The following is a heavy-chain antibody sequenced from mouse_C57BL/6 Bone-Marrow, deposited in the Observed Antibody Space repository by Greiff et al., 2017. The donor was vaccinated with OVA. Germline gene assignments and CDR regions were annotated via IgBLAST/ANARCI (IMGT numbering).Heavy chain of an antibody. V-gene: IGHV1-59*01. Sequence: QVQLQQPGAELVRPGPSVKLSCKASGYTFTSYWMHWVKQRPGQGLEWIGVIDPSDSYTNYNQKFKGKATLTVDTSSSTAYMQLSSLTSEDSAVYYCARASSPFRYGGQGTTLTVSS. D-gene: IGHD1-1*01. CDR2: IDPSDSYT. J-gene: IGHJ2*01. CDR1: GYTFTSYW. CDR3: ARASSPFRY.